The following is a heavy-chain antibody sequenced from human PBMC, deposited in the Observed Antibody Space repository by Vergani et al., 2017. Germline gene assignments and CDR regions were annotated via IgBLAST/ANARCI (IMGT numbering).Heavy chain of an antibody. J-gene: IGHJ4*02. CDR2: IIPIFGTA. V-gene: IGHV1-69*01. D-gene: IGHD1-1*01. Sequence: QVQLVQSGAEVKKPGSSVKVSCKASGGTFSSYTISWVRQAPGQGLEWMGGIIPIFGTANYAQKFQGRVTITADESTSTAYMELSSLRSEDTAVYYCARERYNWNGIPKIFDYWGQGTLVTVSS. CDR1: GGTFSSYT. CDR3: ARERYNWNGIPKIFDY.